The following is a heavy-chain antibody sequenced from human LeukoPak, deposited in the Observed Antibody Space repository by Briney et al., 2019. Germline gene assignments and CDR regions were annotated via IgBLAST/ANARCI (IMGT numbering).Heavy chain of an antibody. CDR2: INPNSGGT. Sequence: ASVKVSCKASGYTFTGYYMHWVRQAAGQGLEWMGWINPNSGGTNYAQKFQGRVTMTRDTSISTAYMELSRLRSDDTAVYYCARYSYGYNWFDPWGQGTLVTVSS. CDR3: ARYSYGYNWFDP. CDR1: GYTFTGYY. V-gene: IGHV1-2*02. D-gene: IGHD5-18*01. J-gene: IGHJ5*02.